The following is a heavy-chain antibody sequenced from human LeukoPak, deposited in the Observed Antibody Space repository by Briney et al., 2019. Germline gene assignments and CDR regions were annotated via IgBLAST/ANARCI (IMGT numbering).Heavy chain of an antibody. CDR3: ARAMTFYYYYMDV. D-gene: IGHD3-22*01. V-gene: IGHV1-2*02. CDR1: GYTFTDYY. CDR2: INPNSGGT. J-gene: IGHJ6*03. Sequence: GASVKVSCKASGYTFTDYYMHWVRLAPGQGLEWLGWINPNSGGTNYAQKFQGRVTMTRDTSISTAYMELSRLRSDDTAVYYCARAMTFYYYYMDVWGKGTTVTVSS.